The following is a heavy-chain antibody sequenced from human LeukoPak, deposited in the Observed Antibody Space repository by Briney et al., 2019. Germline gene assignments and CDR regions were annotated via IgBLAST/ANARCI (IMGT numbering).Heavy chain of an antibody. CDR3: ARGEVYYYDSSGYAFDI. D-gene: IGHD3-22*01. Sequence: GGSLRLSCAASGFTFDDYGMSWVRQAPGKGLEWVSGINWNGGSTGYADSVKGRSTISRDNAKNSLYLQMNSLRAEDTALYYCARGEVYYYDSSGYAFDIWGPGAMVTVSS. J-gene: IGHJ3*02. CDR1: GFTFDDYG. CDR2: INWNGGST. V-gene: IGHV3-20*04.